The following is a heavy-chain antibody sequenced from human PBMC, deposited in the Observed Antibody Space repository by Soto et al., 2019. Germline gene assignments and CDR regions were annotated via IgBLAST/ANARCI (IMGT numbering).Heavy chain of an antibody. V-gene: IGHV5-51*01. Sequence: XDSLKLSCKCSGNSFTSYLIGLVRQMPGKGLEWMGIIYPGDSDTRYSPSFQGQVTISADKSISTAYLQWSSLRASDTAMYYCARSGEADAFDIWGQGTMVTVSS. J-gene: IGHJ3*02. D-gene: IGHD4-17*01. CDR1: GNSFTSYL. CDR2: IYPGDSDT. CDR3: ARSGEADAFDI.